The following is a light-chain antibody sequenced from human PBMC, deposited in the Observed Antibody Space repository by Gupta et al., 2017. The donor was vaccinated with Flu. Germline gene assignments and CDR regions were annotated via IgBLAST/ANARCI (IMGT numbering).Light chain of an antibody. Sequence: PSTLAGSVGDRVTVTCRASQSVGSWLAWYQQKPGKAPNLLIYKASTLKSGVPSRFSGSGSGTEFTLTINSLQPDDFATYYCQQYDNYPVTFGQGTKVEIK. V-gene: IGKV1-5*03. CDR3: QQYDNYPVT. J-gene: IGKJ1*01. CDR1: QSVGSW. CDR2: KAS.